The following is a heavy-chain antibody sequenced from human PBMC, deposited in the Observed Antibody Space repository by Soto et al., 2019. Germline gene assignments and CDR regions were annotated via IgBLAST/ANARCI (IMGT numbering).Heavy chain of an antibody. D-gene: IGHD6-13*01. J-gene: IGHJ4*02. CDR1: GGSISSSSYY. V-gene: IGHV4-39*01. CDR3: ARRTYSSSWWDW. Sequence: QLQLQESGPGLVKPSETLSLTCTVSGGSISSSSYYWGWIRQPPGKGLEWIGSIYYSGSTYYNPSLKSRVTISVDTSKNQFSLKLSSVTAADTAVYYCARRTYSSSWWDWWGQGTLVTVSS. CDR2: IYYSGST.